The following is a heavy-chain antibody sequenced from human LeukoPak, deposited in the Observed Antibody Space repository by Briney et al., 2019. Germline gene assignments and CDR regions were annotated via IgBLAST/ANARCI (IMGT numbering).Heavy chain of an antibody. V-gene: IGHV1-2*02. D-gene: IGHD6-13*01. CDR3: AREEQHQRGRHFEY. CDR2: INSNSGGT. J-gene: IGHJ4*02. CDR1: GYTFTTYH. Sequence: ASVKVSCKASGYTFTTYHMHWVRQAPGQGLEWMGRINSNSGGTNYAQNFQGRVTMTRDTSISTAYMELSRLRSDGTAVYYCAREEQHQRGRHFEYWGQGTLVTVSS.